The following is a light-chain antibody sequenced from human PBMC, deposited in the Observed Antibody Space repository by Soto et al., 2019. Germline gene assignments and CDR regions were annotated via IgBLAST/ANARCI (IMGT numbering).Light chain of an antibody. Sequence: DIQLTQSPSFLSASVGDRVTITCRASQGISSYLAWYQQKPGKAPKLLIYATSTLQSGVPSRFSGSGSGTEFTLTISSLQSEDFASYYCQQLHTYPATFGQGTRLEI. J-gene: IGKJ5*01. V-gene: IGKV1-9*01. CDR3: QQLHTYPAT. CDR1: QGISSY. CDR2: ATS.